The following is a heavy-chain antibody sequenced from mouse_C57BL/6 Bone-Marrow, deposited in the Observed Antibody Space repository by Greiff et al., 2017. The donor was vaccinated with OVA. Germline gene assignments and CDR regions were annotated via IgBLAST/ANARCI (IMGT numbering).Heavy chain of an antibody. J-gene: IGHJ3*01. D-gene: IGHD3-2*02. CDR2: INPYNGGT. CDR1: GYTFTDYY. Sequence: VQLQQSGPVLVKPGASVKMSCKASGYTFTDYYMNWVKQSHGKSLEWIGVINPYNGGTSYNQKFKGKATLTVDKSSSTAYMELNSLTSEDSAVYYCAREGYGFAYWGQGTLVTVSA. CDR3: AREGYGFAY. V-gene: IGHV1-19*01.